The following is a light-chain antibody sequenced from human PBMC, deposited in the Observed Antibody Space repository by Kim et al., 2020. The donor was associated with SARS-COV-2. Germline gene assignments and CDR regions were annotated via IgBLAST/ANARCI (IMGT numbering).Light chain of an antibody. CDR2: GKN. J-gene: IGLJ2*01. CDR1: SLRSYY. CDR3: NSRGSNDNVL. V-gene: IGLV3-19*01. Sequence: SSELTQDPAVSVALGQTVRITCQGDSLRSYYATWYQQKPGQAPIVVIYGKNNRPSGIPDRFSGSSSGDTASLTNTGTQAGDEADYYCNSRGSNDNVLFGG.